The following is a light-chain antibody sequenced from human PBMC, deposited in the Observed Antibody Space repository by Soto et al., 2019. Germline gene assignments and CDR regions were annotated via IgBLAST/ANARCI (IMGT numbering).Light chain of an antibody. CDR2: DAS. Sequence: DIQMTQSPSSLSASVGDRVTITCRASQNINTYLNWYQQKPGRAPKLLIHDASNLEAGVPSRLRGSGSGTDFTFTISRPQPEDTATYYCQQYENLPTFGQGTRLEIK. V-gene: IGKV1-33*01. CDR3: QQYENLPT. CDR1: QNINTY. J-gene: IGKJ5*01.